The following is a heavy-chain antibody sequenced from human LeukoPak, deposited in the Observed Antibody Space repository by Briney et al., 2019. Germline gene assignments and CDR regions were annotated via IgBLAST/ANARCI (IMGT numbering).Heavy chain of an antibody. CDR2: IREDGSEI. Sequence: GGSLRLSCVGSGFTFNTYWMNWVRQAPGKGLEWVANIREDGSEIYYLDSVKGRFTIFRDNAKNSLYLQMDGLRAEDTAVYYCARHWAHLDYWGQGTLVTVSS. CDR1: GFTFNTYW. CDR3: ARHWAHLDY. V-gene: IGHV3-7*01. J-gene: IGHJ4*02. D-gene: IGHD7-27*01.